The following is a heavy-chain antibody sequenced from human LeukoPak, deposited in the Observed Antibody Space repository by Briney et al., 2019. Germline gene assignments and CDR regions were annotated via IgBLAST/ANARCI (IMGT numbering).Heavy chain of an antibody. CDR3: ARRITIFGVVTPLFDY. CDR2: ISAYNGNT. J-gene: IGHJ4*02. Sequence: ASVKVSCKASGYTFTRYGISWVRQAPGQGLEWMGWISAYNGNTNYAQKLQGRVTMTTDTSTSTAYMELRSLRSDDTAVHYCARRITIFGVVTPLFDYWGQGTLVTVSS. V-gene: IGHV1-18*01. D-gene: IGHD3-3*01. CDR1: GYTFTRYG.